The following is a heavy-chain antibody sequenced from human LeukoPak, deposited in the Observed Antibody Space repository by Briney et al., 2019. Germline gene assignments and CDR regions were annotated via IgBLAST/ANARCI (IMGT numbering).Heavy chain of an antibody. J-gene: IGHJ4*02. CDR3: ARRGWNDELDY. CDR1: GGSISSQY. D-gene: IGHD1-1*01. Sequence: SETLSLTCTVSGGSISSQYWSWIRQPPGKGLEWIGYIYYSGSTNYNPSLKSRVTISVDTSKNQFSLKLSSVTAADTAVYYCARRGWNDELDYWGQGTLVTVSS. CDR2: IYYSGST. V-gene: IGHV4-59*08.